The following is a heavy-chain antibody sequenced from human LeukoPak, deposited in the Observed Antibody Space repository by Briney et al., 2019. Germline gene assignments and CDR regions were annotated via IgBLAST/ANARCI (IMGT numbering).Heavy chain of an antibody. CDR2: INSDGSST. CDR1: GFTFSSYW. V-gene: IGHV3-74*01. CDR3: AKYPRAAAGTTIIDY. D-gene: IGHD6-13*01. J-gene: IGHJ4*02. Sequence: GGSLRLSCAASGFTFSSYWMHWVRQAPGKGLVWVSRINSDGSSTSYADSVKGRFTISRDNSKNTLYLQMNSLRAEDTAVYYCAKYPRAAAGTTIIDYWGQGTLVTVSS.